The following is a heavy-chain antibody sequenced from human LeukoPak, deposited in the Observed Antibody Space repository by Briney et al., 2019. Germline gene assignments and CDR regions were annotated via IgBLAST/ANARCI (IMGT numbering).Heavy chain of an antibody. Sequence: GGSLRLSCAASRFTSSSYEVNWVRQAPGKGLEWVSYISISGSTIYYADSVKGRFTISRDNAKNSLYLQMNSLRAEDTAVYYCARVAYSSTWGYFDYWGQGTLVTVSS. CDR1: RFTSSSYE. CDR3: ARVAYSSTWGYFDY. D-gene: IGHD6-13*01. J-gene: IGHJ4*02. CDR2: ISISGSTI. V-gene: IGHV3-48*03.